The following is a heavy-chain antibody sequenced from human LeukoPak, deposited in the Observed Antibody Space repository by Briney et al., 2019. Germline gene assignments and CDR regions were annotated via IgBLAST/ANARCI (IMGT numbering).Heavy chain of an antibody. Sequence: GGSLRLSCAASGFTFSSYSMHWVRQAPGKGLEWVAVIWYDGSNKYYADSVKGRITISRDNSKNTLYLQMNSLRAEDTAVYYCARGPTYGYSSSSYYFDYWGQGTLVTVSS. CDR1: GFTFSSYS. J-gene: IGHJ4*02. D-gene: IGHD6-13*01. CDR3: ARGPTYGYSSSSYYFDY. V-gene: IGHV3-33*01. CDR2: IWYDGSNK.